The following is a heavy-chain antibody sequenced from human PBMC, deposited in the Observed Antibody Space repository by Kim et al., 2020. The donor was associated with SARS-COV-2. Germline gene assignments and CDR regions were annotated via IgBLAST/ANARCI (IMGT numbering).Heavy chain of an antibody. Sequence: SETLSLTCTVSGGSISSYYWSWIRQPPGKGLEWIGYIYYSGSTNYNPSLKSRVTISVDTSKNQFSLKLSSVTAADTAVYYCARALHYYGSGRAAFDIWGQGTMVTVSS. J-gene: IGHJ3*02. CDR3: ARALHYYGSGRAAFDI. CDR2: IYYSGST. CDR1: GGSISSYY. V-gene: IGHV4-59*13. D-gene: IGHD3-10*01.